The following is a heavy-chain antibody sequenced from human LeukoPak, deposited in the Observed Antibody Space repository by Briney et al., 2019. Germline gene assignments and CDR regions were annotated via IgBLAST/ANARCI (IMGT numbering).Heavy chain of an antibody. J-gene: IGHJ4*02. V-gene: IGHV3-23*01. D-gene: IGHD3-3*01. CDR1: GFTFSIYA. CDR2: ISGSGTST. Sequence: GGSLRLSCAAPGFTFSIYAMSWVRQTPGKGLEWVSTISGSGTSTYYADSVKGRFTVSRDNSKNTLHLQMKSLSAADTAVYYCAQIPFRSGDYHFDYWGQGTLLTVSS. CDR3: AQIPFRSGDYHFDY.